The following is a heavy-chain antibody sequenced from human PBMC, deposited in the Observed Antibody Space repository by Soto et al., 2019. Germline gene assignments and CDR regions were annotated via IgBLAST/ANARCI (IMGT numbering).Heavy chain of an antibody. J-gene: IGHJ4*02. D-gene: IGHD3-10*01. CDR2: INPNSGNI. CDR3: ARGRASGSYYLLDY. Sequence: ASVKVSCKTSGNTFTSYDINWVRQATGHGLEWMGWINPNSGNIGYAQKFQGRVTMTRDTAIRTAYMEVSRLRSDDTAVYYCARGRASGSYYLLDYWGQGTLVTVSS. CDR1: GNTFTSYD. V-gene: IGHV1-8*01.